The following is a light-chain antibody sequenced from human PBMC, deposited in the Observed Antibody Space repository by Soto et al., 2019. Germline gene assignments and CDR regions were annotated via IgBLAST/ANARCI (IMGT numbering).Light chain of an antibody. CDR3: QHFVNSLTWT. V-gene: IGKV3-20*01. J-gene: IGKJ1*01. CDR1: QSVSSTY. CDR2: GAS. Sequence: IVLSQSPCTLSLSTGERATLSCRASQSVSSTYLIWYQQIPCQAPRLLIYGASSRATGVPDRFSGGGSGTDFTLTISRLEPEDFAVYYCQHFVNSLTWTFGQGTKVDI.